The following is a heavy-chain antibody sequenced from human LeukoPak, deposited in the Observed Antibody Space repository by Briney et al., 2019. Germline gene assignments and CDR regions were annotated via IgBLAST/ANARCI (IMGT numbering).Heavy chain of an antibody. V-gene: IGHV1-69*01. Sequence: ASVKVSCKASGGTFSSYAISWVRQAPGQGLEWMGGIIPIFGTANYAQKFQGRVTITADESTSTAYMELSSLRSEDTAVYYCARLSTSGVTNDYWGQRTLVTVSS. CDR1: GGTFSSYA. CDR3: ARLSTSGVTNDY. D-gene: IGHD3-10*01. J-gene: IGHJ4*02. CDR2: IIPIFGTA.